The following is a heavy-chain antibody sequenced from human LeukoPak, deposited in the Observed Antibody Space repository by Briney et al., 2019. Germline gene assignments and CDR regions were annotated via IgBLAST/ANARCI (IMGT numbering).Heavy chain of an antibody. CDR2: IHYDGST. V-gene: IGHV4-39*07. CDR3: ARDNRSLLAS. Sequence: SETLSLTCTVSGGSLRSSTYYWAWIRQPPGKGLEWLGSIHYDGSTFDNTSLKSRVTMSVDPSRNHFSLKMTSVPAADTAVYYCARDNRSLLASWGQGILVTVSS. J-gene: IGHJ4*02. D-gene: IGHD3-16*02. CDR1: GGSLRSSTYY.